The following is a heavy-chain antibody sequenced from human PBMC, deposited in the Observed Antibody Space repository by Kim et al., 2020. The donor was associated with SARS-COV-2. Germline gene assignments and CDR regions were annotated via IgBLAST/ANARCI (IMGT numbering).Heavy chain of an antibody. CDR2: IRSKANSYAT. J-gene: IGHJ6*02. V-gene: IGHV3-73*01. D-gene: IGHD6-13*01. CDR3: TRQPGYSSSWYYYYYGMDV. CDR1: GFTFSGSA. Sequence: GGSPRLSCAASGFTFSGSAMHWVRQASGKGLEWVGRIRSKANSYATAYAASVKGRFTISRDDSKNSAYLQMNSLKTEDTAVYYCTRQPGYSSSWYYYYYGMDVWGQGTTVTVSS.